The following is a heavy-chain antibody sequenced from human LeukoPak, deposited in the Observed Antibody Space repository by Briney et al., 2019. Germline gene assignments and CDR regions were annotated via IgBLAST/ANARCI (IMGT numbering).Heavy chain of an antibody. CDR3: ARGDYDFWSGPTHYDY. V-gene: IGHV3-74*01. Sequence: GGSLRLSCAASGFTFSSHWMHWVRQAPGKGLAWVSRINTDGSSTSYADSVKGRFTISRDNAKNTLYLQMNSLRAEDTAVYYCARGDYDFWSGPTHYDYWGQGILVTVSS. D-gene: IGHD3-3*01. J-gene: IGHJ4*02. CDR2: INTDGSST. CDR1: GFTFSSHW.